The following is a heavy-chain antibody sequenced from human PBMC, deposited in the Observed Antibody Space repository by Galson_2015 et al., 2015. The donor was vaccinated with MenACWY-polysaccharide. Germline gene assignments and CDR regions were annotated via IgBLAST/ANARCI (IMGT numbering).Heavy chain of an antibody. J-gene: IGHJ4*02. CDR1: GFTFSNFW. CDR3: ARKRIVGVHWFDC. V-gene: IGHV3-7*01. CDR2: IHHDGSEK. Sequence: SLRLSCAASGFTFSNFWMSWVRQAPGKGLEWVASIHHDGSEKDYVDSVRVQFTVSKDNAKNSLYLQMNSLRAEDTAVYYCARKRIVGVHWFDCWGQGTLVTVSS. D-gene: IGHD1-26*01.